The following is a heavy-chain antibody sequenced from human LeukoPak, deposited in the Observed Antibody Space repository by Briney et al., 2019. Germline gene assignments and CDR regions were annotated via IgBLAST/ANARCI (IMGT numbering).Heavy chain of an antibody. CDR1: GFTFDDYA. J-gene: IGHJ4*02. CDR2: ISWNSGSI. CDR3: AKLKYHFDSSGFGVDY. D-gene: IGHD3-22*01. V-gene: IGHV3-9*01. Sequence: GRSLRLSCAASGFTFDDYAMHWVRQAPGKGLEWVSGISWNSGSIGYADSVKGRFTISRDTSHNTLYLQMDSLRPEDTAMYYCAKLKYHFDSSGFGVDYWGQGTLVTVSS.